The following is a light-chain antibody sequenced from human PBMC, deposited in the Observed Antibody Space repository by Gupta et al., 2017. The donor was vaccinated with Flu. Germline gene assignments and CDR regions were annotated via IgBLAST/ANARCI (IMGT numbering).Light chain of an antibody. J-gene: IGKJ1*01. CDR2: GAS. Sequence: RASQSVSSNLAWYQQKPGQAPRLLIYGASTRATGIPARFSGSGSGTEFTLTISSLQSEDFAVYYCQQYNNWPPWTFGQGTKVEIK. V-gene: IGKV3-15*01. CDR3: QQYNNWPPWT. CDR1: QSVSSN.